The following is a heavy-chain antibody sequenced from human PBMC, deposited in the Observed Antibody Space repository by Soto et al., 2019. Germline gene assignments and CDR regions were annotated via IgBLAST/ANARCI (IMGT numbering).Heavy chain of an antibody. D-gene: IGHD1-1*01. Sequence: PGGSLRLSCAASGFTFSSYGMHWVRQAPGKGLEWVAVISYDGSNKYYADSVKGRFTISRDNSKNTLYLQMNSLRAEDTAVYYCAKSSSWSANWYYYGMDVWGQGTTVTVS. CDR1: GFTFSSYG. J-gene: IGHJ6*02. CDR2: ISYDGSNK. CDR3: AKSSSWSANWYYYGMDV. V-gene: IGHV3-30*18.